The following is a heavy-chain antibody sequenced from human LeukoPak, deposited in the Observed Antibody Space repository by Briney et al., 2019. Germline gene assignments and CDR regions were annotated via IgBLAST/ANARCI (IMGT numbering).Heavy chain of an antibody. Sequence: GSLRLSCAASGFTFSSYAMSWVRQAPGKGLEWIGYIYYRGGTNYNPSLQSRVTISVDTSKNQFSLKVTSVTAADTAVYYCARYDVDMATNNWGQGTLVTVSS. D-gene: IGHD5-24*01. V-gene: IGHV4-59*12. CDR3: ARYDVDMATNN. CDR2: IYYRGGT. CDR1: GFTFSSYA. J-gene: IGHJ4*02.